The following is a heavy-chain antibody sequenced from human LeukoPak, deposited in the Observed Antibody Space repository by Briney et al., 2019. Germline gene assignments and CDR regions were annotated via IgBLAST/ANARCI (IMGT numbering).Heavy chain of an antibody. J-gene: IGHJ5*02. CDR3: ARGDMWWRTRNNWFDP. D-gene: IGHD2-21*01. CDR2: INHSGST. Sequence: PSETLSLTCTVSGGSISSGDYYWSWIRQPPGKGLEWIGEINHSGSTNYNPSLKSRVTISVDTSKNQFSLKLSSVTAADTAVYYCARGDMWWRTRNNWFDPWGQGTLVTVSS. CDR1: GGSISSGDYY. V-gene: IGHV4-39*07.